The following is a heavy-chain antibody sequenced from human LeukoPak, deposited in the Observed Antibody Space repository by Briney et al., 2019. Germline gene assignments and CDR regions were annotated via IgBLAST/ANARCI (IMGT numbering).Heavy chain of an antibody. Sequence: SETLSLTCTVSGGSISSYYWSWIRQPAGKGLEWIGRIYTSGSTTYNPSLKSRVTMSVDTSKNQFSLKLSSVTAADTAVYYCARDRPAGAPYYDILTGYYFGGWFDPWGQGTLVTVSS. CDR1: GGSISSYY. D-gene: IGHD3-9*01. CDR2: IYTSGST. J-gene: IGHJ5*02. CDR3: ARDRPAGAPYYDILTGYYFGGWFDP. V-gene: IGHV4-4*07.